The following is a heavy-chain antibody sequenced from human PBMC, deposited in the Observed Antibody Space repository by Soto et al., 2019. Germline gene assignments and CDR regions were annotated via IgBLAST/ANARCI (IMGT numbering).Heavy chain of an antibody. D-gene: IGHD6-13*01. Sequence: GGSLRLSCAVSGFTLSSSAMSWVRQAPGKGLEWVSSISVSGGSTYYADSVKGRFTISRDNSKNTLYLQMNSLRAEDTAVYYCAKDFKAAGYFDHWGQGTLVTVSS. CDR3: AKDFKAAGYFDH. CDR2: ISVSGGST. CDR1: GFTLSSSA. J-gene: IGHJ4*02. V-gene: IGHV3-23*01.